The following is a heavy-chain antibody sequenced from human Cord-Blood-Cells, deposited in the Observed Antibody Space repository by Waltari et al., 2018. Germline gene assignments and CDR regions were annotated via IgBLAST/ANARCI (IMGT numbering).Heavy chain of an antibody. CDR3: ARGYRITIFGVVIARYGMDV. J-gene: IGHJ6*02. D-gene: IGHD3-3*01. Sequence: QVQLQQWGAGLLTPSETLSLTCAVSGGSFRVYSWRWTRQPPGKGGGWIGEINHSGSTNYNPSLKSRVTISVDTSKNQFSLKLSSVTAADTAVYYCARGYRITIFGVVIARYGMDVWGQGTTVTVSS. CDR2: INHSGST. CDR1: GGSFRVYS. V-gene: IGHV4-34*01.